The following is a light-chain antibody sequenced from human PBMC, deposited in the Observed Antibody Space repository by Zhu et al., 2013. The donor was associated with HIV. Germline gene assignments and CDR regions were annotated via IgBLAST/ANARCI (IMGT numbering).Light chain of an antibody. Sequence: EIVLTQSPGTLSLSAGERATLSCRASQSVSSNFLAWYQQRPGQTPKLLIYGASARATGIPDRFSGSGSGTDFTLTITRLEPEDFAVYYCQQYGSSPRTFGQRTRVEIK. J-gene: IGKJ1*01. CDR3: QQYGSSPRT. CDR2: GAS. V-gene: IGKV3-20*01. CDR1: QSVSSNF.